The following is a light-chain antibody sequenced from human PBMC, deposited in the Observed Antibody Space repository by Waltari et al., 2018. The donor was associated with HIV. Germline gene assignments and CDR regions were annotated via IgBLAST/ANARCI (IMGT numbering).Light chain of an antibody. CDR1: QGITNS. V-gene: IGKV1-27*01. J-gene: IGKJ3*01. CDR3: QDYKSAPQGFT. CDR2: AAS. Sequence: DIQMTQSPSSLSASVGDRVTITCRASQGITNSLAWYQQIPGKVPKLLIYAASTLHSGVPSRFSGSGSVTDFTLTISSLQPEDVASYYCQDYKSAPQGFTFGPGTKVDMK.